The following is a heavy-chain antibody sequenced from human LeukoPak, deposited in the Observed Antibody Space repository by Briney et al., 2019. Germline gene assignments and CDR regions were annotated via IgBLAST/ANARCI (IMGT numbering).Heavy chain of an antibody. CDR3: ARGQAAMGPVGVWFDP. CDR2: IYYSGST. CDR1: GGSISSFY. V-gene: IGHV4-59*01. J-gene: IGHJ5*02. Sequence: SETLSLTCSVSGGSISSFYWSWIRQPPGKGLEWIGYIYYSGSTNYKPSLKSRVTISVDTSKNQFSLTLSSVTAADTAVYYCARGQAAMGPVGVWFDPWGQGTLVTVSS. D-gene: IGHD5-18*01.